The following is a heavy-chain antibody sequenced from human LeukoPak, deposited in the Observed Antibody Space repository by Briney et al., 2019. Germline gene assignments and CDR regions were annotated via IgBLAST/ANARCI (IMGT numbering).Heavy chain of an antibody. Sequence: PSETLSLTCTVSGGSISSSSYYWGWIRQPPGKGLEWIGSIYYSGSTYYNPSLKSRVTISVDTSKNQFSLKLSSVTAVDTAVYYCARTGKDPTDLIRSGYFDYWGQGTLVTVSS. CDR1: GGSISSSSYY. D-gene: IGHD2-21*02. V-gene: IGHV4-39*07. CDR2: IYYSGST. J-gene: IGHJ4*02. CDR3: ARTGKDPTDLIRSGYFDY.